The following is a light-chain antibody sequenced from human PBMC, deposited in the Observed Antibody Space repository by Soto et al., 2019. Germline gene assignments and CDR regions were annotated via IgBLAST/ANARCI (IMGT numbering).Light chain of an antibody. V-gene: IGLV2-23*02. CDR2: EVT. Sequence: QSVLTQPASVSGSPGQSITISCTGTSSDVGTYNLVSWYQQHPGKAPKLMIYEVTKQPSGVSNRFSGSKSGNTASLTISGLQAEDEADYYCCSYAGSSTHVVLGGGTKLTVL. CDR1: SSDVGTYNL. CDR3: CSYAGSSTHVV. J-gene: IGLJ2*01.